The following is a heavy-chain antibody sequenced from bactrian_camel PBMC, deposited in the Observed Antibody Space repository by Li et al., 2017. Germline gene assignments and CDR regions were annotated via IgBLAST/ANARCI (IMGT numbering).Heavy chain of an antibody. J-gene: IGHJ6*01. CDR2: ISSYGGT. Sequence: HVQLVESGGGSVQAGESLKLSCVSSGYIFSSCGWAWYRQAPGKEREWVAKISSYGGTKYTDSVKGRFTISQDNAKNNLYLQMDSLKVEDTAVYYCAAHEDSGLWWELLQDRSYGYWGQGTQVTVS. V-gene: IGHV3S55*01. CDR3: AAHEDSGLWWELLQDRSYGY. D-gene: IGHD7*01. CDR1: GYIFSSCG.